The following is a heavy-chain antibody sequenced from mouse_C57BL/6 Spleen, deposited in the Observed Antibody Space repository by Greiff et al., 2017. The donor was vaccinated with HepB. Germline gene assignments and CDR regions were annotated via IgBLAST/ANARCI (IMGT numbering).Heavy chain of an antibody. J-gene: IGHJ4*01. CDR1: GYAFSSYW. Sequence: QVHVKQSGAELVKPGASVKISCKASGYAFSSYWMNWVTQRPGKGLEWIGQIYPGDGDTNYNGKFKGKATLTADKSSSTAYMQLSSLTSEDSAVYFCAGNYAMDYWGQGTSVTVSS. CDR2: IYPGDGDT. CDR3: AGNYAMDY. V-gene: IGHV1-80*01.